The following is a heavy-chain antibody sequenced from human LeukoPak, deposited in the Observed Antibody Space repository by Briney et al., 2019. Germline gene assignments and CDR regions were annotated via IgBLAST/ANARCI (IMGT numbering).Heavy chain of an antibody. J-gene: IGHJ3*02. V-gene: IGHV4-59*11. CDR3: ARDYYDSRGEAFDI. D-gene: IGHD3-22*01. Sequence: PSETLSLTCTVSGGSTGSHYWSWIRQPPGEGLEWIGYIYYSGTTNYNPSLKSRVTISVDTSKNQFSLKLSSVTAADTAVYYCARDYYDSRGEAFDIWGLGTMVTVSS. CDR1: GGSTGSHY. CDR2: IYYSGTT.